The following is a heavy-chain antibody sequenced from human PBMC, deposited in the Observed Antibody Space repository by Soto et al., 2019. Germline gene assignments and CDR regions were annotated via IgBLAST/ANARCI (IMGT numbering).Heavy chain of an antibody. J-gene: IGHJ5*02. CDR2: MNPNSGNT. CDR1: GYTFTSYD. D-gene: IGHD3-22*01. Sequence: ASVKVSCKASGYTFTSYDINWVRQATGQGLEWMGWMNPNSGNTGYAQKFQGRVTMTRNTSISTAYMELSSLRSEDTAVYYCARAGYYYDSSGYYYEYNRFDPWGQGTLVTVSS. CDR3: ARAGYYYDSSGYYYEYNRFDP. V-gene: IGHV1-8*01.